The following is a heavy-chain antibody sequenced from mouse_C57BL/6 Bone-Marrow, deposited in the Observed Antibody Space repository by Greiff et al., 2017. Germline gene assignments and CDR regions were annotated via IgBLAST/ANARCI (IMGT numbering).Heavy chain of an antibody. CDR1: GFTFSSYT. CDR3: ARQPLYYAMDD. Sequence: DVLLVESGGGLVKPGGSLKLSCAASGFTFSSYTMSWVRQTPGKRLEWVATISGGGGNTYYPDSVKGRFTISRDNAKNTLYLQMSSLRPEDAALYYCARQPLYYAMDDWGQGTSVTVSS. V-gene: IGHV5-9*01. J-gene: IGHJ4*01. CDR2: ISGGGGNT.